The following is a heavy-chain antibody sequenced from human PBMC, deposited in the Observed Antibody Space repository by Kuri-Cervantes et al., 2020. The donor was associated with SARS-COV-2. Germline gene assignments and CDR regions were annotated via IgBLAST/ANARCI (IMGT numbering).Heavy chain of an antibody. CDR2: IYYSGST. CDR1: GGPISSSSYY. Sequence: SETLSLTCTVSGGPISSSSYYWGWIRQPPGKGLEWIGSIYYSGSTYYNPSLKSRVTISVDTSKNQFSLKLSSVTAADTAVYYCARGNSSSGFDYWGQGTLVTVSS. V-gene: IGHV4-39*07. J-gene: IGHJ4*02. CDR3: ARGNSSSGFDY. D-gene: IGHD6-6*01.